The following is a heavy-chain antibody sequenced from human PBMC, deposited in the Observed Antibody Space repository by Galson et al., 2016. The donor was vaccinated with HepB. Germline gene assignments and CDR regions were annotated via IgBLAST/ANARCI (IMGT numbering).Heavy chain of an antibody. CDR2: IIPVFGTP. D-gene: IGHD3-22*01. Sequence: SVKVSCKASGRSFTSFAISWVRQAPGQGLEWMGGIIPVFGTPHYSQNFQGRVTITADESTTTAYVELSSLRSDDTPVYFCARARYYGVPGRALDYWGQGTLVTVSS. CDR1: GRSFTSFA. J-gene: IGHJ4*02. V-gene: IGHV1-69*13. CDR3: ARARYYGVPGRALDY.